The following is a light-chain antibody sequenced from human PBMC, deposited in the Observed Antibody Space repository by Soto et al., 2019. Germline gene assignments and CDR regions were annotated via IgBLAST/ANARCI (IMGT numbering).Light chain of an antibody. CDR3: QTWGTGGV. CDR1: SGHSSYA. Sequence: QPVLTQSPSASASLGASVKLTCTLSSGHSSYAIAWHQQQPEKGPRYLRRLNTDGSHSKGDGIPDRFSGFSSGAEHYLTISSLQSEDEADYYCQTWGTGGVFGGGTKLTVL. V-gene: IGLV4-69*01. CDR2: LNTDGSH. J-gene: IGLJ2*01.